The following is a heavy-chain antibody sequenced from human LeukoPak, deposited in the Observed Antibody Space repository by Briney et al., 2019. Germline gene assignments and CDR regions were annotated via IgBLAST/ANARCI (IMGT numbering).Heavy chain of an antibody. J-gene: IGHJ4*02. CDR1: GFTFSSYA. Sequence: PGGSLRLSCAASGFTFSSYAMSWVRQAPGKGLEWVSAISGSGGSTYYADSVKGRFTISRDNSKNTLYLQMNSLRAEDTAVYYCAKERDYDSSGYYYERQEFDYWGQGTLVTVSS. CDR3: AKERDYDSSGYYYERQEFDY. V-gene: IGHV3-23*01. D-gene: IGHD3-22*01. CDR2: ISGSGGST.